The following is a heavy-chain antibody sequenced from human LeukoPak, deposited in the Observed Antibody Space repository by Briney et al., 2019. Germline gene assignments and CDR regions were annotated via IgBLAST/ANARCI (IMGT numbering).Heavy chain of an antibody. CDR3: AKDRAYCSSTSCYFGYYYYGMDV. V-gene: IGHV3-43*01. CDR1: GFTFDEYS. J-gene: IGHJ6*02. Sequence: GGSLRLSCVVSGFTFDEYSMQWVRQAPGKGLEWVSVIEWNGGRTYYADSVKGRFTISRDNSKNTLYLQMNSLRAEDTAVYYCAKDRAYCSSTSCYFGYYYYGMDVWGQGTTVTVSS. D-gene: IGHD2-2*01. CDR2: IEWNGGRT.